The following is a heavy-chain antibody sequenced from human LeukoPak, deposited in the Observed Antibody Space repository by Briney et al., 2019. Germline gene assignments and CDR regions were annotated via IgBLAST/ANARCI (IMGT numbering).Heavy chain of an antibody. D-gene: IGHD3-10*01. CDR1: GFTFGDYG. Sequence: QAGGSLRLSCTASGFTFGDYGMIGVRQAPGKGREGVGFIRSKTYGGTTEYAASVKGRFTISRDDSKSIAYLQMNSLTTEDTAVYYCTGSFGELTFFDYWGQGTLVTVSS. V-gene: IGHV3-49*04. J-gene: IGHJ4*02. CDR3: TGSFGELTFFDY. CDR2: IRSKTYGGTT.